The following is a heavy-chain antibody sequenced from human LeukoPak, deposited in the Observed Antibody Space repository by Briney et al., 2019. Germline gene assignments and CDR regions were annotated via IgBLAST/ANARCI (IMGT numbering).Heavy chain of an antibody. V-gene: IGHV3-53*04. CDR2: IYSGGST. CDR3: ARDDAFDI. Sequence: PGGSLRLSCAASRFTVSSNYMSWVRQAPGKGLEWVSVIYSGGSTYYADSVKGRFTISRHNSENTLYLQMNSLRAEDTAVYYCARDDAFDIWGQGTMVTVSS. J-gene: IGHJ3*02. CDR1: RFTVSSNY.